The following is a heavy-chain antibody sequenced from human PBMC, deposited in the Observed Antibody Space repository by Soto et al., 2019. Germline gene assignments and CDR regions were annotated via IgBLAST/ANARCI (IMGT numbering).Heavy chain of an antibody. J-gene: IGHJ6*02. CDR1: GYSFTSYW. Sequence: GESLKISCKGSGYSFTSYWIGWVRQMPGKGLEWMGIIYPGDSDTRYSPSFQGQVTISADKSISTAYLQWSSLKASDTAMYYCVNYCDSGSTSTYESYGIDVWGQGTMVTVSS. D-gene: IGHD6-6*01. CDR2: IYPGDSDT. CDR3: VNYCDSGSTSTYESYGIDV. V-gene: IGHV5-51*01.